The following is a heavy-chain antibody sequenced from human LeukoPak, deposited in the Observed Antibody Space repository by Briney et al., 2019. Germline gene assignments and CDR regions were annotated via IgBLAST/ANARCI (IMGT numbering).Heavy chain of an antibody. CDR2: IYTSGST. Sequence: SETLSLTCTVSGGPISSYYWSWIRQPAGKGLEWIGRIYTSGSTNYNPSLKSRVTMSVDTSKNQFSLKLSSVTAADTAVYYCARTGYSSGWYGTAFDIWGQGTMVTVSS. CDR3: ARTGYSSGWYGTAFDI. J-gene: IGHJ3*02. CDR1: GGPISSYY. V-gene: IGHV4-4*07. D-gene: IGHD6-19*01.